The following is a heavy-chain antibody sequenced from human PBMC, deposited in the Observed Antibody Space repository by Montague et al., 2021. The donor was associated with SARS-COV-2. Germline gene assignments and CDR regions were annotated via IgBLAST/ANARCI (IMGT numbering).Heavy chain of an antibody. J-gene: IGHJ4*02. D-gene: IGHD3-10*01. CDR2: ISYDGSNK. CDR3: AREGLSGSYYGFLDY. V-gene: IGHV3-30-3*01. Sequence: SRRLSCAASGIPFSSYAVHWVRQAPGKGLEWVAVISYDGSNKYYADPVKGRFTISRDNSKNTLYLQMNSLRAEDTAVYYCAREGLSGSYYGFLDYWGQGTLVTVSS. CDR1: GIPFSSYA.